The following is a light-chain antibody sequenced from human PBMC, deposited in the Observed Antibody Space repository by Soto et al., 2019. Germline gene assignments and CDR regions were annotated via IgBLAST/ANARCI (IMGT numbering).Light chain of an antibody. J-gene: IGLJ2*01. CDR2: RNN. CDR1: SSNIGSNY. Sequence: QSVLTKPPSASGTPGQRVTISCSGSSSNIGSNYVYWYQQLPGTAPKLLIYRNNQRPSGVPDRFSGSKSGTSASLAISGLRSEDEADYYWAAWDDSLHVVFGGGTKLTVL. CDR3: AAWDDSLHVV. V-gene: IGLV1-47*01.